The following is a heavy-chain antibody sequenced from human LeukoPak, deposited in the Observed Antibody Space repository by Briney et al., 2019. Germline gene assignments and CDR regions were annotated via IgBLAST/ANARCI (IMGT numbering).Heavy chain of an antibody. Sequence: PSETLSLTCAVYGGSFSGYYWSWIRQPPGKGLEWIGEINHSGSTNYNPSLKSRVTISVDTSKNQFSLKLSSVTAADTAVYYCARDNIAVVDYWGQGTLVTVSS. CDR3: ARDNIAVVDY. CDR1: GGSFSGYY. J-gene: IGHJ4*02. V-gene: IGHV4-34*01. CDR2: INHSGST. D-gene: IGHD6-19*01.